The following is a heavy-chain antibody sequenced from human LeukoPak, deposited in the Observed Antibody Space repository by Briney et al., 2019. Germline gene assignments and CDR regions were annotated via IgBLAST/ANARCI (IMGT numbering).Heavy chain of an antibody. CDR2: IIPIFGTA. Sequence: GASVKVSCKASGGTFSSYAISWVRQAPGQGPEWMGGIIPIFGTANYAQKFQGRVTITTDESTSTACMELSSLRSEDTAVYYCASQPTDCSNRRRYFDYWGQGTLVTVSS. J-gene: IGHJ4*02. D-gene: IGHD4-11*01. CDR3: ASQPTDCSNRRRYFDY. V-gene: IGHV1-69*05. CDR1: GGTFSSYA.